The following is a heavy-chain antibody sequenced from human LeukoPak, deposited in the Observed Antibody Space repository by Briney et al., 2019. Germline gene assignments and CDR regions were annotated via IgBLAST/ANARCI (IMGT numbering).Heavy chain of an antibody. CDR2: IYNDGST. J-gene: IGHJ3*02. D-gene: IGHD2/OR15-2a*01. Sequence: GGSLRLSCAASGLTVSTSYMSWVRQAPGKGLEWVSIIYNDGSTYYADSMKGRFTISRDNSKNTLYLQVNSLRAEDTAMYYCARNILFAFDIWGQGTMVTVSS. CDR1: GLTVSTSY. V-gene: IGHV3-53*01. CDR3: ARNILFAFDI.